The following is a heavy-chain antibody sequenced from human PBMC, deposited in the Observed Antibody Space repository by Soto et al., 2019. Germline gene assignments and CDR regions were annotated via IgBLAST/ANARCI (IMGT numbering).Heavy chain of an antibody. D-gene: IGHD1-26*01. Sequence: SETLSLTCTVSGGSISSYYWSWIRQPPGKGLEWIGYIYYSGSTNYNPSLKSRVTISVDTPKNQFSLKLSSVTAADTAVYYCAREGGIVGATTVDYWGQGTLVTVSS. CDR3: AREGGIVGATTVDY. J-gene: IGHJ4*02. CDR1: GGSISSYY. CDR2: IYYSGST. V-gene: IGHV4-59*12.